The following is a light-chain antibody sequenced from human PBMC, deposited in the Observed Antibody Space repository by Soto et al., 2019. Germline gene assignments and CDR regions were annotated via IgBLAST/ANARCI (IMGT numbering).Light chain of an antibody. J-gene: IGLJ1*01. CDR1: SSDVGGYNY. CDR2: DVS. Sequence: QSVLTQPASVSGSPGQSITISCTGTSSDVGGYNYVSWHQQHPGKAPKLMIYDVSNRPSGVSNRFSGSKSGNTASLTISGLQAEDEADYYCSSYTSSSTPLCVFGTGTKLTVL. CDR3: SSYTSSSTPLCV. V-gene: IGLV2-14*01.